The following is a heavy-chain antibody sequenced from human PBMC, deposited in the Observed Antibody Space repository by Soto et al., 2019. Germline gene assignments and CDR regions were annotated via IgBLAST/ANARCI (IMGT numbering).Heavy chain of an antibody. Sequence: GGSLRLSCAASGFTFSNAWMSWVRQAPGKGLEWVGRIKSKTDGGTTDYAAPVKGRFTISRDDSKNTLYLQMNSLKTEDTAVYYCTTPGVPAADDAFDIWGQGTMVTVSS. V-gene: IGHV3-15*01. J-gene: IGHJ3*02. CDR2: IKSKTDGGTT. CDR3: TTPGVPAADDAFDI. CDR1: GFTFSNAW. D-gene: IGHD2-2*01.